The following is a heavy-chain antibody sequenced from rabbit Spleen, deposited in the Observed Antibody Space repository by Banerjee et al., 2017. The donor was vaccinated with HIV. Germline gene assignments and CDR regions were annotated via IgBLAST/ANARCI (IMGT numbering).Heavy chain of an antibody. CDR2: INAVTGKP. V-gene: IGHV1S45*01. CDR1: GFSFSNKAV. CDR3: TRVSETSGWGEDL. J-gene: IGHJ4*01. D-gene: IGHD4-1*01. Sequence: QEQLVEAGGGLVQPEGSLKLSCTASGFSFSNKAVMCWGRQAPGKGLEWIACINAVTGKPVYASWAKGRSTFSKTSSTTVTLQMTSLTVADTATYFCTRVSETSGWGEDLWGPGTLVTVS.